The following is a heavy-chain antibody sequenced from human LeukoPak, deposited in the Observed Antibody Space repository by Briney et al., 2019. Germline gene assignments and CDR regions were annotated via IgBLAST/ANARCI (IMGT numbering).Heavy chain of an antibody. CDR3: ARVDIVGATRDYYYYMDV. CDR1: GGSISSYY. CDR2: IYTSGST. Sequence: PSETLSLTCTVSGGSISSYYWSWIWQPAGKGLEWIGRIYTSGSTNYNPSLKSRVTMSVDTSKNQFSLKLSSVTAADTAVYYCARVDIVGATRDYYYYMDVWGKGTTVTISS. J-gene: IGHJ6*03. D-gene: IGHD1-26*01. V-gene: IGHV4-4*07.